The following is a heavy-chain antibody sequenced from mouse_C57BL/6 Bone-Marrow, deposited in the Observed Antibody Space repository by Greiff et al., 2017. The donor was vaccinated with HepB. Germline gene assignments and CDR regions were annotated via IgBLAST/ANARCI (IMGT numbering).Heavy chain of an antibody. Sequence: EVQLVESGAELVRPGASVKLSCTASGFNIKDDYMHWVKQRPEQGLEWIGWIDPENGDTEYASKFQGKATITADTSSNTAYLQLSSLTSEDTAVYYCTPGYYFDYWGQGTTLTVSS. CDR2: IDPENGDT. V-gene: IGHV14-4*01. J-gene: IGHJ2*01. CDR3: TPGYYFDY. CDR1: GFNIKDDY. D-gene: IGHD4-1*01.